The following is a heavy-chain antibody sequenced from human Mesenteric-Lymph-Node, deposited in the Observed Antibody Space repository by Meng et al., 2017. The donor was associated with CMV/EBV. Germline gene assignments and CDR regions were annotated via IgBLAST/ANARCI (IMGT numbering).Heavy chain of an antibody. V-gene: IGHV1-69*10. CDR3: ARARIAAAGDAFDI. D-gene: IGHD6-13*01. CDR1: GYTFTGYY. J-gene: IGHJ3*02. CDR2: IIPILGIA. Sequence: SVKVSCKASGYTFTGYYIHWVRQAPGQGLEWMGGIIPILGIANYAQKFQGRVTITADKSTSTAYMELSSLRSEDTAVYYCARARIAAAGDAFDIWGQGTMVTVSS.